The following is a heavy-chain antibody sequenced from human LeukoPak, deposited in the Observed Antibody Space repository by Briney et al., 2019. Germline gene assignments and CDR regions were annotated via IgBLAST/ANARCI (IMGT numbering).Heavy chain of an antibody. CDR2: IIPILGIA. J-gene: IGHJ3*02. V-gene: IGHV1-69*04. CDR1: GGTFSSYA. CDR3: ARDIFLYSGSYYTNAFDI. D-gene: IGHD1-26*01. Sequence: SVKVSCTASGGTFSSYALSWVRQAPGQGLEWMGRIIPILGIANYAQKFQGRVTITADKSTSTAYMELSSLRSEDTAVCYCARDIFLYSGSYYTNAFDIWGQGTMVTVSS.